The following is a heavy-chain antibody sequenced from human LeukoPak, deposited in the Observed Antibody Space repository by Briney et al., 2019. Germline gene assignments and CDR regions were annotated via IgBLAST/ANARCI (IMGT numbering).Heavy chain of an antibody. Sequence: GGSLRLSCAASGFTFSTYSLNRVRQAPGKGLEWVSSITSSSSHIYYADSVKGRFTTSRDNAKNSLYLQMNSLRADDTAVYYCARDARDCTSSNCYFDYWGQGAPVTVSS. V-gene: IGHV3-21*01. J-gene: IGHJ4*02. CDR2: ITSSSSHI. CDR3: ARDARDCTSSNCYFDY. CDR1: GFTFSTYS. D-gene: IGHD2-2*01.